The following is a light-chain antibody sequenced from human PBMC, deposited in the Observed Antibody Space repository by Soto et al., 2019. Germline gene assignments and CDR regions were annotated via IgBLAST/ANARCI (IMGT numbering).Light chain of an antibody. CDR3: QSYDSSLSGGVV. V-gene: IGLV1-40*01. CDR2: GNS. CDR1: SSNIGAGYD. Sequence: QSALTQPPSVSGAPGQRVTISCTGSSSNIGAGYDVHWYQQRPGTAPKLLIYGNSNRPSGVPDRFSGSKSGTSASLAITGLQAEDEADYYYQSYDSSLSGGVVFGGGTKLTVL. J-gene: IGLJ2*01.